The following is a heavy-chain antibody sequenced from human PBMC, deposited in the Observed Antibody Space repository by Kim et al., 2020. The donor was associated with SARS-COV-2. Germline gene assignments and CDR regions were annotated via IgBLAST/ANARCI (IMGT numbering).Heavy chain of an antibody. Sequence: KVSCKASGGTFSSYAISWVRQAPGQGLEWMGRIIPILGIANYAQKFQGRVTITADKSTSTAYMELSSLRSEDTAVYYCASTHRQVPFFIVGATSDAFDIWGQGTMVTVSS. CDR1: GGTFSSYA. J-gene: IGHJ3*02. D-gene: IGHD1-26*01. CDR3: ASTHRQVPFFIVGATSDAFDI. V-gene: IGHV1-69*04. CDR2: IIPILGIA.